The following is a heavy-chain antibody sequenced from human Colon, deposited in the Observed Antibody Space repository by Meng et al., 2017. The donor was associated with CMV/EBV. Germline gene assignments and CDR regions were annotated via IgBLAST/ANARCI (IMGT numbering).Heavy chain of an antibody. D-gene: IGHD6-13*01. Sequence: EVYLVESGGGLVQPWGSLRLFCVVSGITVSNSWMSWVRQAPAKGLEWVANIKGDGSEIQYVDSVKGRFTVSRDNTKNSLYLQMNILKTEDTAVYYCVRGSSSFWGQGTLVTVSS. J-gene: IGHJ4*02. V-gene: IGHV3-7*04. CDR1: GITVSNSW. CDR3: VRGSSSF. CDR2: IKGDGSEI.